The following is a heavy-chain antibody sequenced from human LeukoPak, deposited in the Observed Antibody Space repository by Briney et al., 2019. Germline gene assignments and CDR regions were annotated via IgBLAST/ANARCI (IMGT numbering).Heavy chain of an antibody. D-gene: IGHD6-19*01. J-gene: IGHJ4*02. V-gene: IGHV3-30*03. Sequence: PGGSLRLSCAASGFTFSSYGMSWVRQAPGKGLEWEAAISYDGSNKNYADSVKGRFTISRDNSKNTLYLQMNSLRAEDTAVYYCARGVRIAVAGNIDYWGQGTLVTVSS. CDR2: ISYDGSNK. CDR1: GFTFSSYG. CDR3: ARGVRIAVAGNIDY.